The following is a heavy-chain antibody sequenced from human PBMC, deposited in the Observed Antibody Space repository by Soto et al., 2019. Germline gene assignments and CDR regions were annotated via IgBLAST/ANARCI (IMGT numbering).Heavy chain of an antibody. D-gene: IGHD3-9*01. J-gene: IGHJ6*02. Sequence: QVQLVQSGAEVKKPGSSVKVSCKASGGTFSSYAISWVRQAPGQGLEWMGGIIPIFGTANYAQKFQGRVTITADESTRTAYMELSSLRSEDTAEYYRARAISISARLYYCYGMDVWGQGTTFTVSS. CDR2: IIPIFGTA. CDR3: ARAISISARLYYCYGMDV. CDR1: GGTFSSYA. V-gene: IGHV1-69*01.